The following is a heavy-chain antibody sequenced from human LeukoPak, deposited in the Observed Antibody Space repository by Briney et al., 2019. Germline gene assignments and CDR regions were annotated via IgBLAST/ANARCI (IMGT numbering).Heavy chain of an antibody. J-gene: IGHJ4*02. D-gene: IGHD3-22*01. V-gene: IGHV3-30*18. CDR1: GFTFSSYG. Sequence: GRCLRLSCAASGFTFSSYGMHWVRQAPGKGLEWVAVISYDGSNKYYADSVKGRFTISRDNSKNTLYLQMNSLRAEDTAVYYCAKLSDSSGADYWGQGTLVTVSS. CDR2: ISYDGSNK. CDR3: AKLSDSSGADY.